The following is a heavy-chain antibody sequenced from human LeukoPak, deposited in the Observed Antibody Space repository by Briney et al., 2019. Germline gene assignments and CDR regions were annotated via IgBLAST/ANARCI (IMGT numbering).Heavy chain of an antibody. Sequence: GASLRLSCAASGFTFSSYGMHWVRQAPGKGLEWVAVIWYDGSKKYYADSVKGRFTISRDNSKNTLYLQMNSLRAEDTAVYYCARLRAIGYFDYWGQGTLVTVSS. V-gene: IGHV3-33*01. J-gene: IGHJ4*02. CDR2: IWYDGSKK. CDR1: GFTFSSYG. CDR3: ARLRAIGYFDY.